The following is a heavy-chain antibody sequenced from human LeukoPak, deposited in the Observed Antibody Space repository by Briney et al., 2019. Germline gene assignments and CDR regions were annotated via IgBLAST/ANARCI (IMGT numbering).Heavy chain of an antibody. CDR1: GFTFSNAW. Sequence: GGSLRLSCAASGFTFSNAWMSWVRQAPGKGLGWVGRIKSKTDGGTTDYAAPVKGRFTISRDDSKNTLYLQMNSLKTEDTAVYYCTTESDDPYYYYYYGMDVWGQGTTVTVSS. V-gene: IGHV3-15*01. D-gene: IGHD3-3*01. CDR2: IKSKTDGGTT. CDR3: TTESDDPYYYYYYGMDV. J-gene: IGHJ6*02.